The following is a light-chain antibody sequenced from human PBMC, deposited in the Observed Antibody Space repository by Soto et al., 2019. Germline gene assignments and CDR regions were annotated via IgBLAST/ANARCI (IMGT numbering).Light chain of an antibody. Sequence: QPVLTQPPSASASLGASVKLTCTLSSGHNSYAIAWHQQQPEKGPRYLMKLNSDGSHSKGDGIPDRFSGSSSGAERYLTISGLPSEDDADYYCQTWSTDIRVFGGGTKLTVL. CDR1: SGHNSYA. CDR2: LNSDGSH. CDR3: QTWSTDIRV. V-gene: IGLV4-69*01. J-gene: IGLJ3*02.